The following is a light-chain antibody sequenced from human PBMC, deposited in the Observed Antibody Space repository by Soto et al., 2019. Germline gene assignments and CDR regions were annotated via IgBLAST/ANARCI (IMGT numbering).Light chain of an antibody. Sequence: DIQMTQSPSTLSGSVGDRVTITCRASQTISSWLAWYQQKPGKAPKLPIYKASTLASGVPSRFSGSGSGTEFTLTINSLQPDDFATYYCQQYHIYSGTFGQGTKVDIK. CDR1: QTISSW. CDR3: QQYHIYSGT. V-gene: IGKV1-5*03. CDR2: KAS. J-gene: IGKJ1*01.